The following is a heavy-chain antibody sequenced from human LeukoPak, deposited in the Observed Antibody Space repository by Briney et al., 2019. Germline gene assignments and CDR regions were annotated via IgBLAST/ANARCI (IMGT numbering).Heavy chain of an antibody. CDR3: ARWREVLYPNWFDP. D-gene: IGHD3-16*02. CDR1: GGSVSSSSYY. V-gene: IGHV4-39*07. CDR2: IYYSGST. J-gene: IGHJ5*02. Sequence: SETLSLTCTVSGGSVSSSSYYWGWIRQPPGKGLEWIGSIYYSGSTYYNPSLKSRVTISVDTSKNQFSLKLRSATAADTAMYYCARWREVLYPNWFDPWGQGTLVTVTS.